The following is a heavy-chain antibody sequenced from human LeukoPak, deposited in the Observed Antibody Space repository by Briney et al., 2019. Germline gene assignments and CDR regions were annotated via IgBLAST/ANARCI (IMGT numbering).Heavy chain of an antibody. CDR3: ARQYSSSWSYYYYYMDV. J-gene: IGHJ6*03. CDR2: IYHSGST. Sequence: PSETLSLTCTVSGYSISSGYYWGWIRQPPGKGLEWIGSIYHSGSTYYNPSLKSRVTISVDTSKNQFSLKLNSVTAADTAVYYCARQYSSSWSYYYYYMDVWGKGTTVTVSS. V-gene: IGHV4-38-2*02. D-gene: IGHD6-13*01. CDR1: GYSISSGYY.